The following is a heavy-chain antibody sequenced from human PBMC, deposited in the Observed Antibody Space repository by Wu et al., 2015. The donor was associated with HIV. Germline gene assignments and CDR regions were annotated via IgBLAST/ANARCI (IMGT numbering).Heavy chain of an antibody. J-gene: IGHJ4*02. Sequence: QVRLVQSGAEVKKPGSSVKISCKASGKTYNAINWVRQAPGQGLEWMGGIIPLFGTTDYAQIFQGRVTITTDESTSTAYMRLSSLRSEDTAVYYCASPRSPGYSSAWPTYFDYCGQGTLVTVSS. D-gene: IGHD6-19*01. CDR3: ASPRSPGYSSAWPTYFDY. CDR1: GKTYNA. V-gene: IGHV1-69*05. CDR2: IIPLFGTT.